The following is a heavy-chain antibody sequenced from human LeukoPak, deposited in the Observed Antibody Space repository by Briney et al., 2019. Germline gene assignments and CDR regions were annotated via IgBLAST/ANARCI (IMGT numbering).Heavy chain of an antibody. V-gene: IGHV3-23*01. Sequence: GGSLRLSCAASGFTVSYNYMSWVRQAPGKGLEWVSGISGSGGSTYYADSVKGRFTISRDNSKNTLYLQMNSLRAEDTAVYYCAKDREVGPTGVYFDYWGQGTLVTVSS. J-gene: IGHJ4*02. CDR3: AKDREVGPTGVYFDY. CDR2: ISGSGGST. CDR1: GFTVSYNY. D-gene: IGHD1-26*01.